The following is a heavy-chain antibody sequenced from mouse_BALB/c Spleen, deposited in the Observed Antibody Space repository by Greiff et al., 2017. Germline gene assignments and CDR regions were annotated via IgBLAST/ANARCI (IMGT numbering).Heavy chain of an antibody. D-gene: IGHD1-1*01. CDR2: INSNGGST. Sequence: EVQRVESGGGLVQPGGSLKLSCAASGFTFSSYGMSWVRQTPDKRLELVATINSNGGSTYYPDSVKGRFTISRDNAKNTLYLQMSSLKSEDTAMYYCAREHGSSHWYFDVWGAGTTVTVSS. CDR1: GFTFSSYG. V-gene: IGHV5-6-3*01. CDR3: AREHGSSHWYFDV. J-gene: IGHJ1*01.